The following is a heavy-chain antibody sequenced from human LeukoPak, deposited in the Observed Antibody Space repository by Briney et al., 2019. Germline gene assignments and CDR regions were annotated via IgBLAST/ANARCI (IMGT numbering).Heavy chain of an antibody. CDR1: GGSISSSSYY. Sequence: SETLSLTCTVSGGSISSSSYYWGWIRQPPGKGLEWIGSIYYSGSTYYNPSLKSRVTISVDTSKNQFSLKLSSVTAADTAVYYCARFSTIDYWGQGTLVTVSS. CDR3: ARFSTIDY. CDR2: IYYSGST. V-gene: IGHV4-39*07. J-gene: IGHJ4*02. D-gene: IGHD3-3*02.